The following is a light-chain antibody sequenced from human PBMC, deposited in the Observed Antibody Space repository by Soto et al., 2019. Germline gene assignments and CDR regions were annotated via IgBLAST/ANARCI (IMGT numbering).Light chain of an antibody. V-gene: IGKV1-16*01. J-gene: IGKJ1*01. Sequence: DIQMTQSPSSLSASVGDRVTITCRASQGISNHLTWFQQKPGKAPKLLIYDASSLESGVPSRFSGSGSGTEFTLTISSLQPDDFATYYCQQYNSYSPWTFGQGTKVDIK. CDR3: QQYNSYSPWT. CDR2: DAS. CDR1: QGISNH.